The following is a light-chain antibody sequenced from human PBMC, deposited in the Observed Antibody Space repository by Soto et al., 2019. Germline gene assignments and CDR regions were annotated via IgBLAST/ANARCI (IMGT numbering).Light chain of an antibody. Sequence: IHLTHAPAFLSASVQDRVTITCLASQGISSYLAWYQQKPGKAPKLLIYAASTLQSGVPSRFSGSGSGTEFTLTISSLQPEDFATYYCQQLNSYPLTFGGGTKVDIK. CDR2: AAS. V-gene: IGKV1-9*01. CDR3: QQLNSYPLT. CDR1: QGISSY. J-gene: IGKJ4*01.